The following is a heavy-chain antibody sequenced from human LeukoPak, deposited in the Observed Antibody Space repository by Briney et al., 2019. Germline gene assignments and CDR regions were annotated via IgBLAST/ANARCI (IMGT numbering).Heavy chain of an antibody. Sequence: ASVKVSCKASGYTFTGYYMHWVRQAPGQGLEWMGWINPNSGGTNYAQKFQGRVTMTRDTSISTAYMELSRLRSDDTAVYYCAREEQWLVRSWFDPWGQGTLVTVSS. V-gene: IGHV1-2*02. CDR1: GYTFTGYY. CDR2: INPNSGGT. D-gene: IGHD6-19*01. J-gene: IGHJ5*02. CDR3: AREEQWLVRSWFDP.